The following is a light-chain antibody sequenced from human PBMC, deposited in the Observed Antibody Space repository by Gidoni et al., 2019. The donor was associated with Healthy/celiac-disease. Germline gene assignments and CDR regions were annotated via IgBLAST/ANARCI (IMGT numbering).Light chain of an antibody. CDR2: GAS. CDR1: QRVTSSY. J-gene: IGKJ1*01. Sequence: VLTQSPGTLSLAPGVRAPLSCRASQRVTSSYLAWYQQKPGQAPRLLIYGASSRATGIPDRFSGSGSGTDFTLTISRLEPEDFAVYYCQQYGSSPGTFGQGTKVEIK. CDR3: QQYGSSPGT. V-gene: IGKV3-20*01.